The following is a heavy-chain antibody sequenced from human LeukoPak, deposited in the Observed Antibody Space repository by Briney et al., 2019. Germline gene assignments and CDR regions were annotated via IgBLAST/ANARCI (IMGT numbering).Heavy chain of an antibody. V-gene: IGHV3-7*05. CDR1: GFSFSRYW. CDR3: ARGILDDAFDI. J-gene: IGHJ3*02. CDR2: IKEDGTKT. Sequence: PGGSLRLSCAASGFSFSRYWMTWVRQAPGKGLEWVANIKEDGTKTYYVDSVKGRFTVSRDNAKNSLSLQMNSLRAEDTAVYFCARGILDDAFDIGAKGQWSPSLQ. D-gene: IGHD3-3*01.